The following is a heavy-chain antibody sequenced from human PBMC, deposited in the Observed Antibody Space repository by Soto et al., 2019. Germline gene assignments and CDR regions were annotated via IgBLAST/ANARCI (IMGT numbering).Heavy chain of an antibody. CDR1: GGNFNTYP. CDR2: IIPIFGTP. D-gene: IGHD3-16*01. Sequence: QXQLEQSGAEVKRPGSSVKVSCKTSGGNFNTYPISWVRQAPGHRLEWMGKIIPIFGTPDYAQKFQGRVTINADEATTTVYMELRSLKSDDSAVYYCARDSRLWGSTGWKRENLFDIWGQGTMVTVSS. J-gene: IGHJ3*02. V-gene: IGHV1-69*18. CDR3: ARDSRLWGSTGWKRENLFDI.